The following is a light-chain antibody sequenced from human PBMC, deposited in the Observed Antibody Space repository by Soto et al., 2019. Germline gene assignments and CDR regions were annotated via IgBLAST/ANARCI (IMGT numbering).Light chain of an antibody. CDR3: KHYKTWPPWT. CDR2: GAS. V-gene: IGKV3-15*01. J-gene: IGKJ1*01. Sequence: EIVMTQSPATLSVSPGERATLSCRASQSVSTNLAWYQQKPGQAPRLLVYGASTRATGIPARFSGSGSGTEFPLTTSSLQSEVFAFYSCKHYKTWPPWTFGQGTRLKIK. CDR1: QSVSTN.